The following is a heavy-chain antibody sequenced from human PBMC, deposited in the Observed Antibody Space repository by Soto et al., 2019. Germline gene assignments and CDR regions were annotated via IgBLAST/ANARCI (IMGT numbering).Heavy chain of an antibody. CDR3: ARDKIQGSSGWSVAFDI. CDR2: ISAYNGST. D-gene: IGHD6-19*01. J-gene: IGHJ3*02. CDR1: GYTFTSYG. V-gene: IGHV1-18*01. Sequence: ASVKVSCKASGYTFTSYGISWVRQAPGQGLEWMGWISAYNGSTNYAQKLQGRVTMTTDTSTSTAYMELRSLRSDDTAVYYCARDKIQGSSGWSVAFDIWGQGTMVTVSS.